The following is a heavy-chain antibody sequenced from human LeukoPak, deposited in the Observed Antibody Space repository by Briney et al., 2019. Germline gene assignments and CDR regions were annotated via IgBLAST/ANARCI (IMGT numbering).Heavy chain of an antibody. Sequence: PGGSLRLSCGASGITFSNYGMHWVRQAPGKGLEWVAFIRYDGNNKHYADSVKGRFTISRDNSKSTLYLQMNSLRSDDTAVYYCARDSGIAVDFDYWGQGTLVTVSS. CDR1: GITFSNYG. J-gene: IGHJ4*02. CDR3: ARDSGIAVDFDY. V-gene: IGHV3-30*02. D-gene: IGHD6-19*01. CDR2: IRYDGNNK.